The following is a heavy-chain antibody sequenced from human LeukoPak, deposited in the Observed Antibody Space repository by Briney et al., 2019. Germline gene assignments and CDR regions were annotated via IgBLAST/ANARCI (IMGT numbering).Heavy chain of an antibody. V-gene: IGHV3-30-3*01. D-gene: IGHD5-12*01. CDR2: ISYDRSNK. J-gene: IGHJ4*02. Sequence: GRSLRLSCAASGFTFSSYAMHWVRQAPGKGLEWVAVISYDRSNKYYADSVKGRFTISRDNSKNTLYLQMNSLRAEDTAVYYCARDEAHVDIVATHYFDYWGQGTLVTVSS. CDR3: ARDEAHVDIVATHYFDY. CDR1: GFTFSSYA.